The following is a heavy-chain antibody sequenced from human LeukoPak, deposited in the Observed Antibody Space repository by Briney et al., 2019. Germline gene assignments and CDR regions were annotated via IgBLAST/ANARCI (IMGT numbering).Heavy chain of an antibody. CDR3: TTYVSGYFGY. J-gene: IGHJ4*02. CDR2: IRSKSDGGTA. Sequence: GGSLRLSCAASGLTFSNAWMSWVRQAPGKGLEWVGRIRSKSDGGTADYAAPVKGRLIISRDDSKNTLYLQMNSLETEDTAVYYCTTYVSGYFGYWGQGTLVTVSS. D-gene: IGHD3-10*01. V-gene: IGHV3-15*01. CDR1: GLTFSNAW.